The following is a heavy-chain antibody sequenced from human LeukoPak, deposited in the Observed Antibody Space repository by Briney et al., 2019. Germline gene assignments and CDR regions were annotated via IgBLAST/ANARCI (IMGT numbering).Heavy chain of an antibody. CDR1: VCTFISYA. Sequence: ASVTVSCKASVCTFISYAISWVRQAPGQGLEWMGGIIPNFGKANYAQKFQGRVTIPTDESTSTAYMELSSLRSEYTAVYYWPCNGGNSHFYFDYGAQGTRVTVSS. CDR2: IIPNFGKA. CDR3: PCNGGNSHFYFDY. V-gene: IGHV1-69*05. D-gene: IGHD4-23*01. J-gene: IGHJ4*02.